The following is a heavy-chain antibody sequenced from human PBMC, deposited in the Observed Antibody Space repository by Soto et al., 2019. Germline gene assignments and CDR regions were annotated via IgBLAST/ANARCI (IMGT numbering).Heavy chain of an antibody. V-gene: IGHV1-18*01. D-gene: IGHD3-22*01. Sequence: QAQLVQSGSEVKKPGASVRVSCKASGSSFTNYGLSWVRQAPGQGPEWMGWISAHNGDTNYAQKVQGRVTMTTDTSTSTAYMELRSLRSDDTAVYYCARDLYYFDNSGWDDTFDIWGQGTMVTVSS. CDR3: ARDLYYFDNSGWDDTFDI. CDR2: ISAHNGDT. J-gene: IGHJ3*02. CDR1: GSSFTNYG.